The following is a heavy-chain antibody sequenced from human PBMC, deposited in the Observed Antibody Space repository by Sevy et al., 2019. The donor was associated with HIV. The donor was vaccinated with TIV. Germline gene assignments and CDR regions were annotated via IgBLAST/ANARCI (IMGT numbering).Heavy chain of an antibody. CDR1: GFTFGTYG. CDR3: VKDQREGYFGSGSHRGY. V-gene: IGHV3-64D*06. D-gene: IGHD3-10*01. J-gene: IGHJ4*02. CDR2: ISTTGHGT. Sequence: GGSLRLSCAASGFTFGTYGMHWVRQAPGKGLEYVSLISTTGHGTYYADSVKGRFTISRDNSKNTLYLQMSSLRTEDTAVYYCVKDQREGYFGSGSHRGYWGQGTLVTVSS.